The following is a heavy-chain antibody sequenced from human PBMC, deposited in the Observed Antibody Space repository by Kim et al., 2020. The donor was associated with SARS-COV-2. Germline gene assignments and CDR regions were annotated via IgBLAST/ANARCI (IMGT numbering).Heavy chain of an antibody. D-gene: IGHD6-19*01. CDR3: ARRNLQWLEGFNWFDP. Sequence: SEPLSLTCTVSGGSISSYYWSWIRQPPGKGLEWIGYIYYSGSTNYNPSLKSRVTISVDTSKNQFSLKLSSVTAADTAVYYCARRNLQWLEGFNWFDPWGQGTLVTVSS. CDR2: IYYSGST. CDR1: GGSISSYY. J-gene: IGHJ5*02. V-gene: IGHV4-59*01.